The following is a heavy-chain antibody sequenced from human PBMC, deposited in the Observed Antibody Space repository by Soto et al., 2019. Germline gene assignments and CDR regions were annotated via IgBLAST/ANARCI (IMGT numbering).Heavy chain of an antibody. CDR3: ARYPRAWSPPGWFDP. V-gene: IGHV4-34*01. D-gene: IGHD2-15*01. J-gene: IGHJ5*02. CDR2: INHSGST. Sequence: QVQLQQWGAGLLKPSETLSLTCAVYGGSFSGYYWSWIRQPPGKGLEWIGEINHSGSTNYNPFLKSRVTISVDTSKNQFSLKLSSVTAADTAVYYCARYPRAWSPPGWFDPWGQGTLVTVSS. CDR1: GGSFSGYY.